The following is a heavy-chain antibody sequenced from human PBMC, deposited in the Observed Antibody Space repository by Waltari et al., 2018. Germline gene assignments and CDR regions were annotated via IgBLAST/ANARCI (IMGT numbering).Heavy chain of an antibody. Sequence: EVQLLESGGGLVQPGGSLRLSCAASGFTFSKYAMRWVRQAPGKGLEWVSAISGGGGSTYYADSVKGRFTISRDNSKNTLFLQMNSLRAEDTAVYYCAKDLGYYDSSDDAFDIWGQGTMVTVSS. CDR1: GFTFSKYA. CDR2: ISGGGGST. J-gene: IGHJ3*02. V-gene: IGHV3-23*01. CDR3: AKDLGYYDSSDDAFDI. D-gene: IGHD3-22*01.